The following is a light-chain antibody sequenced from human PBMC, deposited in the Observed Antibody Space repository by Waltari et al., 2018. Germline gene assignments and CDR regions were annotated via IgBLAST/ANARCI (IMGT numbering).Light chain of an antibody. J-gene: IGKJ2*01. Sequence: EIVLTQSPATLPSSPGERATLSCRASQSVGTSLAWYQQKPGQAPRILIWDASNRARGTPARFSGSGSGTDFTLTISSLQPEDFATYYCQQSYSTPHTFGQGTKLEIK. CDR1: QSVGTS. CDR2: DAS. CDR3: QQSYSTPHT. V-gene: IGKV3-11*01.